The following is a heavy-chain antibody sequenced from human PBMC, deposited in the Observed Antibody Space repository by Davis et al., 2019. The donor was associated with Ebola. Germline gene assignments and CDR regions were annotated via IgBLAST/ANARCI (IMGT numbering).Heavy chain of an antibody. CDR3: ARDGSVAAIELDY. J-gene: IGHJ4*02. V-gene: IGHV1-18*04. CDR2: INPHNGNT. Sequence: AASVKVSCKASGYTFTHYGITWVRQAPGQGLEWMGWINPHNGNTNYAQNVQGRVTMTTDTSTSTAYMEVGSLRSDDTAVYYCARDGSVAAIELDYWGQGTLVTVSS. D-gene: IGHD2-2*02. CDR1: GYTFTHYG.